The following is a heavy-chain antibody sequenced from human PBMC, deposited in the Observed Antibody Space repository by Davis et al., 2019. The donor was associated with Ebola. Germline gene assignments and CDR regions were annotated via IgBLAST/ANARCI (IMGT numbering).Heavy chain of an antibody. D-gene: IGHD1-26*01. Sequence: AASVKVSCKASGYTFTSYFMHWVRQAPGQGLEWMGIINPSGGSTSYAQKFQGRVTMTRDTSTSTVYMELSSLRSEDTAEYYCARKGVGGADPFDYWGQGTLVTVSS. V-gene: IGHV1-46*01. CDR3: ARKGVGGADPFDY. J-gene: IGHJ4*02. CDR1: GYTFTSYF. CDR2: INPSGGST.